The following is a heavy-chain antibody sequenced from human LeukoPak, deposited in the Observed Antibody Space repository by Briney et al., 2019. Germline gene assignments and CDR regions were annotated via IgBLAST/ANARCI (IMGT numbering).Heavy chain of an antibody. Sequence: SETLSLTCTVSGGSISSYYWSWIRQPPGKGLEWIGYIYYSGSTNYNPSLKSRVTISVDTSKNQFSLKLSSVTAADTAVYYCARAPDDYDSSGYYFDYWGQGTLVTVSS. D-gene: IGHD3-22*01. CDR2: IYYSGST. J-gene: IGHJ4*02. CDR3: ARAPDDYDSSGYYFDY. CDR1: GGSISSYY. V-gene: IGHV4-59*01.